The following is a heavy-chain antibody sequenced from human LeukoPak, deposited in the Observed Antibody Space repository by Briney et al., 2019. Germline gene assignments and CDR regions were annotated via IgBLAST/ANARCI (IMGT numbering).Heavy chain of an antibody. CDR1: GYTFTSQD. D-gene: IGHD3-3*01. CDR2: MNPNSGKT. J-gene: IGHJ6*02. CDR3: ARDRGVYGVVQGVYYYGMDV. Sequence: ASVKVSCKASGYTFTSQDINWVRQATGQGLEWMGWMNPNSGKTGYAQKFQGRVTMTRDTSINTAYLELSSLRSEDTAMYYCARDRGVYGVVQGVYYYGMDVWGQGTTVTVS. V-gene: IGHV1-8*01.